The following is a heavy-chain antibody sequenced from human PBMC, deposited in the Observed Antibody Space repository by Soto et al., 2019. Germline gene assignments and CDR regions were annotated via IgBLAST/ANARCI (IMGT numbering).Heavy chain of an antibody. Sequence: EVQLLESGGGVVQPGGSLRLSCAASGFTFSSYAMSWVRQAPGKGLEWVSAISGSGGSTYYADSVKGRFTISRDNYKNSLYLQMNSMRAEDTAVYYCAKWIAAPSYFEYWGQGTLVTVSS. V-gene: IGHV3-23*01. CDR1: GFTFSSYA. CDR2: ISGSGGST. J-gene: IGHJ4*02. D-gene: IGHD6-13*01. CDR3: AKWIAAPSYFEY.